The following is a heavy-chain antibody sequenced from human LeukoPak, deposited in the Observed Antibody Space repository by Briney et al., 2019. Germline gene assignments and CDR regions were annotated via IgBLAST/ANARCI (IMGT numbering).Heavy chain of an antibody. CDR1: GYTFTSYG. V-gene: IGHV1-18*01. CDR3: ARITIFGMVIPYYYYGMDV. Sequence: ASVKVSCKASGYTFTSYGISWVRQAPGQGLEWMGWISAYNGNTNYAQKLQGRVTMTTDTSTSTAYMELRSLRSDDTAVYYCARITIFGMVIPYYYYGMDVWGQGTTVTVSS. J-gene: IGHJ6*02. CDR2: ISAYNGNT. D-gene: IGHD3-3*01.